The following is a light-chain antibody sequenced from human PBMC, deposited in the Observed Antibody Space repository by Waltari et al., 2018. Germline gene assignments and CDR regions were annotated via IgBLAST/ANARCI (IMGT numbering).Light chain of an antibody. CDR1: QSVSSSY. J-gene: IGKJ2*01. V-gene: IGKV3-20*01. Sequence: EIVLTQSPGTLSFSPGERANLSCRASQSVSSSYLAWYQQKPGQAPRLLIYGASSRATGIPDRFSGSGSGTDFTLTISRLEPEDFAVYYCQQYGSSPYTFGQGTKLEIK. CDR2: GAS. CDR3: QQYGSSPYT.